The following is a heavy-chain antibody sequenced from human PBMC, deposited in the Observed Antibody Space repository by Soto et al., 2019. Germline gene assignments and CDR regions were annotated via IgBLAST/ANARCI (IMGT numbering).Heavy chain of an antibody. D-gene: IGHD6-13*01. CDR1: GFTFSDYY. Sequence: QVQLVESGGGLVKPGGALRLSCAASGFTFSDYYMSWIRQAPGKGLEWVSSISSSSSYTNYADSVKGRFTISRDNAKNALYLQMNSLRAEDTAGYYCARDRKAAAATFDYWGQGTLVTVSS. J-gene: IGHJ4*02. CDR2: ISSSSSYT. CDR3: ARDRKAAAATFDY. V-gene: IGHV3-11*06.